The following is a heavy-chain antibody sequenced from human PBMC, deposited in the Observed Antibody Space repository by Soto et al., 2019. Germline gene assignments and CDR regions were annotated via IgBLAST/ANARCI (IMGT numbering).Heavy chain of an antibody. Sequence: HPGGSLRLSCAASGFTVSSNYMSWVRQAPGKGLEWVSVIYSGGSTYYADSVKGRFTISRDNSKNTLYLQMNSLRAEDTAVFYCARGHFLTGYYNYYGMDVWGQGTTVTVSS. CDR1: GFTVSSNY. CDR3: ARGHFLTGYYNYYGMDV. V-gene: IGHV3-66*01. CDR2: IYSGGST. D-gene: IGHD3-9*01. J-gene: IGHJ6*02.